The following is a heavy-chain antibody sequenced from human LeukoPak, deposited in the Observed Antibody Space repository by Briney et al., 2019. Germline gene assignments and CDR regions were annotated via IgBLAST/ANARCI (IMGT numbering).Heavy chain of an antibody. CDR2: ISSSSSYT. V-gene: IGHV3-11*06. CDR3: ARRSSGWDY. Sequence: GGSLRLSCAASGFTFSDYYMSWIRQAPGKGLGWVSYISSSSSYTNYADSVKGRFTISRDNAKNSLYLQMNSLRAEDTAVYYCARRSSGWDYWGQGTLVTVSS. D-gene: IGHD6-19*01. CDR1: GFTFSDYY. J-gene: IGHJ4*02.